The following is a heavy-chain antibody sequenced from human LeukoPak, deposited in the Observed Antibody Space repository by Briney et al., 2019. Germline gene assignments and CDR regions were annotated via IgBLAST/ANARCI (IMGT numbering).Heavy chain of an antibody. CDR2: IYYSGST. CDR3: ASGYCSSTSCYPSWY. D-gene: IGHD2-2*01. CDR1: GGSISSYY. V-gene: IGHV4-59*08. Sequence: SETLSLTCTVSGGSISSYYWSWIRQPPGKGLEWIGYIYYSGSTNYNPSLKSRLTISVDTSKNQFSLKLSSVTAADTAVYYCASGYCSSTSCYPSWYWGQGTLVTVSS. J-gene: IGHJ4*02.